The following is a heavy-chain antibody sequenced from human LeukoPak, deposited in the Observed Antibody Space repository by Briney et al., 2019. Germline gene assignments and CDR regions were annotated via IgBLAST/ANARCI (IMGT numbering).Heavy chain of an antibody. CDR1: GYTFTGYY. J-gene: IGHJ4*02. Sequence: GASVNVSCKASGYTFTGYYMHWVRQAPGQGLEWMGWISDHNGNTNYVQKFQGRVTMTTDTSTSTAYMELRSLRSDDTAVYYCARNLGYCSGGSCYDENYYFDYWGQGTLVTVSS. CDR3: ARNLGYCSGGSCYDENYYFDY. CDR2: ISDHNGNT. D-gene: IGHD2-15*01. V-gene: IGHV1-18*04.